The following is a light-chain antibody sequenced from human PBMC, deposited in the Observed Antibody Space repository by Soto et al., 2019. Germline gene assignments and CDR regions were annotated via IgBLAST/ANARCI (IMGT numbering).Light chain of an antibody. CDR1: QSVSGW. V-gene: IGKV1-5*01. J-gene: IGKJ1*01. Sequence: DIQMTQSPSTLSASVGDTVTVTCRASQSVSGWLAWYQQKPGEAPKLLIYDASALPRGVPSRFSGSGSGTKFSLAIAILQPDDFANYYCQQYETFSGTFGPGTKVEI. CDR2: DAS. CDR3: QQYETFSGT.